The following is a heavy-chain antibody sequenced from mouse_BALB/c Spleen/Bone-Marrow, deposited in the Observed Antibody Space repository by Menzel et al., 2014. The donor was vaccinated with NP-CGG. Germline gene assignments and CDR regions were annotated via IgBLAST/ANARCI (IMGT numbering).Heavy chain of an antibody. CDR3: ARAGWYDY. V-gene: IGHV1-22*01. Sequence: VQLQQSGPELVKPGSSVKMSCKTSGYSFTDYTIHWVKQSHGKSLEWIGNFNPNNGGTNCNQKFKDKATLTVDKSSRKAYMEFRSLTFEDSAVYYCARAGWYDYWGQGTTLTVPS. CDR2: FNPNNGGT. J-gene: IGHJ2*01. D-gene: IGHD1-1*02. CDR1: GYSFTDYT.